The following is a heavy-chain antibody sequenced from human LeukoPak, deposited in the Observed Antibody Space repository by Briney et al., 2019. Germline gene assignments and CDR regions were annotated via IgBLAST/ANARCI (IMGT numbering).Heavy chain of an antibody. D-gene: IGHD1-14*01. CDR2: INHSGIT. J-gene: IGHJ4*02. CDR1: GGSFSGYY. Sequence: PSETLSLTCAVSGGSFSGYYWSWIRQPPGKGLEWIAEINHSGITNYNPSLKSRVTISVDTSKNQFSLKLGSVTAADTAVYYCARAYSRAAYFDSWGQGTLVTVSS. V-gene: IGHV4-34*01. CDR3: ARAYSRAAYFDS.